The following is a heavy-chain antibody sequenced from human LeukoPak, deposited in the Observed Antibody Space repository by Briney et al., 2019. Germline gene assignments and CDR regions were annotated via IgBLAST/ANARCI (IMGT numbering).Heavy chain of an antibody. CDR1: GYTFTSYG. V-gene: IGHV1-18*01. Sequence: GASVKVSCKASGYTFTSYGISWVRQAPGQGLEWMGWISAYNGNTNYAQKLQGRVTMTTDTSTSTAYMELGSLRSDDTAVYYCARDRVLFGGVIVSDYWGQGTLVTVSS. CDR2: ISAYNGNT. D-gene: IGHD3-16*02. CDR3: ARDRVLFGGVIVSDY. J-gene: IGHJ4*02.